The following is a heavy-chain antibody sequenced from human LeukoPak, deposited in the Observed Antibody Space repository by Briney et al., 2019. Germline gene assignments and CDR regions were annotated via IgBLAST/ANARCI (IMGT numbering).Heavy chain of an antibody. J-gene: IGHJ5*02. Sequence: PSETLSLTCAVSGYSISSGYYWGRIRQPPVKGLERIGRIYHSGSTYYNPSLKSRVTISVDTSKNQLSLKLSSVTAADKGVYYCARRWGRGDGPRENWFVPLGQETLVSVSP. V-gene: IGHV4-38-2*01. CDR2: IYHSGST. CDR3: ARRWGRGDGPRENWFVP. D-gene: IGHD3-16*01. CDR1: GYSISSGYY.